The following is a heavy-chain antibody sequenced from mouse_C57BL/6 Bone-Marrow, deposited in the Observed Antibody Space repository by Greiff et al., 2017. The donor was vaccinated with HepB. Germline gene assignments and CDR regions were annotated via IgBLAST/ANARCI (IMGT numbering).Heavy chain of an antibody. D-gene: IGHD1-1*01. Sequence: VQLQQPGAELVKPGASVKLSCKASGYTFTSYWMHWVKQRPGQGLERIGMIHPNSGSTNYNEKFKSKATLTVDKSSSTAYMQLSSLTSEDSAVYYCARPLYYYGSSYYAMDYWGQGTSVTVSS. CDR1: GYTFTSYW. V-gene: IGHV1-64*01. CDR2: IHPNSGST. J-gene: IGHJ4*01. CDR3: ARPLYYYGSSYYAMDY.